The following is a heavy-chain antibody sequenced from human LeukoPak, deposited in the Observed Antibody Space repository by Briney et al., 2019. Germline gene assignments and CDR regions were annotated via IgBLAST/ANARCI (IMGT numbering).Heavy chain of an antibody. CDR2: IYTSGTT. Sequence: SETLSLTCTVSGGSISSGSYYWSWIRQPAGKGLEWIGRIYTSGTTNYNPSLKSRVTMSVDTSKNQFSLKLGSVTAADTAVYYCASLVRGFRSDFDYRGQGTLVTVSS. CDR3: ASLVRGFRSDFDY. V-gene: IGHV4-61*02. D-gene: IGHD3-10*01. CDR1: GGSISSGSYY. J-gene: IGHJ4*02.